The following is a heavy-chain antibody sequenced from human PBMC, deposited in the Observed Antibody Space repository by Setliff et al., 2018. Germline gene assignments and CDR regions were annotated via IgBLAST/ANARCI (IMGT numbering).Heavy chain of an antibody. Sequence: QSGGSLRLSCVASGFTFSNNAMNWVRQAPGGGLEWVSGISDSGDTTIYADSVKGRFTISRDNAENSLYLQMTSLRAEDTAVYYCARTDGTNLGYFDNWGQGTLVTVSS. CDR2: ISDSGDTT. J-gene: IGHJ4*02. CDR3: ARTDGTNLGYFDN. D-gene: IGHD2-8*01. CDR1: GFTFSNNA. V-gene: IGHV3-23*01.